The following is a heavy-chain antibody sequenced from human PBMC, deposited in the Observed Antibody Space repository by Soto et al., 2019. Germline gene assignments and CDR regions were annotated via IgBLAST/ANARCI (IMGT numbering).Heavy chain of an antibody. D-gene: IGHD3-10*01. J-gene: IGHJ3*02. CDR1: GRPISNYC. CDR3: ARDIMIRAVGACDI. CDR2: IYYSGST. Sequence: LSLTPTASGRPISNYCWTWIRQPPGKGPEWIGYIYYSGSTSYNHSLMTRVTISVDTSKNQFSLKLSSLTAADTAVYYCARDIMIRAVGACDIWGQGTMVT. V-gene: IGHV4-59*01.